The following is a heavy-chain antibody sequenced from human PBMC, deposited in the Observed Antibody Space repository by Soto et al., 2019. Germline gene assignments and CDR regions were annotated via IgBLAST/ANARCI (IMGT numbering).Heavy chain of an antibody. J-gene: IGHJ4*02. Sequence: GSLRLSCAASGFTFGSYAMSWVRQAPGKGLGWVSVVSGSGRVTNYAGSMKGRFTISRDNSKNTVTLQMNSLRVEDTAVYYCAKDKLGESVAETLDHWGQGARVTVSS. V-gene: IGHV3-23*01. CDR3: AKDKLGESVAETLDH. CDR2: VSGSGRVT. CDR1: GFTFGSYA. D-gene: IGHD6-19*01.